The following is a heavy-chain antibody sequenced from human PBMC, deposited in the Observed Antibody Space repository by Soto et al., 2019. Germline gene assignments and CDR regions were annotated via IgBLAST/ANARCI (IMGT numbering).Heavy chain of an antibody. J-gene: IGHJ4*02. CDR1: GGSISSGGYY. D-gene: IGHD6-19*01. V-gene: IGHV4-31*03. CDR3: ASFSSGWSLRVTGPTYYFDY. Sequence: QVQLQESGPGLVKPSQTLSLTCTVSGGSISSGGYYWSWIRQHPGKGLEWIGYIYYSGSTYYNPSIKSRVTISVDTSKNQFSLKLSSVTAADTAVYYCASFSSGWSLRVTGPTYYFDYWGQGTLVTVSS. CDR2: IYYSGST.